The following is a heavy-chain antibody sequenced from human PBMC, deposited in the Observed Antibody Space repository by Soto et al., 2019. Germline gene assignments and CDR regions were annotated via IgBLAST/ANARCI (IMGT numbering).Heavy chain of an antibody. CDR3: ARGNDYGDPNWFDP. D-gene: IGHD4-17*01. CDR1: GGSISSGGYY. V-gene: IGHV4-31*03. Sequence: QVQLQESGPGLVKPSQTLSLICTVSGGSISSGGYYWSWIRQHPGEGLEWIGYIYYSGSTYYNPSLKSRVTMSVDTYKNQFSLKLSSVTAADPAVYYCARGNDYGDPNWFDPWGQGTLVTVSS. CDR2: IYYSGST. J-gene: IGHJ5*02.